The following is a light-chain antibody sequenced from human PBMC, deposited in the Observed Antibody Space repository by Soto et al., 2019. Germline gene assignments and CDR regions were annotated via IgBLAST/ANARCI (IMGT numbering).Light chain of an antibody. CDR3: QQYDYWPPYT. J-gene: IGKJ2*01. CDR1: QSVGTN. CDR2: GAS. V-gene: IGKV3-15*01. Sequence: EIGMTQSPATLSVSQGERATLSSRAGQSVGTNLVWYQHKPGQAPRLLIYGASIRATGIPARFSGSGSGTEFTLTISSLQSEDSAVYFCQQYDYWPPYTFGQGTKVDIK.